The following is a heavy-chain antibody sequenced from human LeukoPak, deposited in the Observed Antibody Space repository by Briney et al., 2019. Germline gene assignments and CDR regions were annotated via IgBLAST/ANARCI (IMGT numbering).Heavy chain of an antibody. CDR3: ARDPSYGMGDWFDP. D-gene: IGHD4-17*01. CDR1: GFTFGGYG. J-gene: IGHJ5*02. CDR2: IKQDGSEK. Sequence: GGSLRLACAASGFTFGGYGMSWVRQAQGKGLEWVANIKQDGSEKYYVDSVKGRFTISRDNAKNSLYLQMNSLRAEDTAVYYCARDPSYGMGDWFDPWGQGTLVTVSS. V-gene: IGHV3-7*05.